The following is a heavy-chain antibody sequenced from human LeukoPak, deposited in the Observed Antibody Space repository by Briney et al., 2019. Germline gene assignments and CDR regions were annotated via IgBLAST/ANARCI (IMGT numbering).Heavy chain of an antibody. V-gene: IGHV4-39*01. CDR2: VYNAGST. D-gene: IGHD2-2*01. CDR3: ARHVKSGTGSYNWFDP. Sequence: WIRQPPGKGLEWIGNVYNAGSTFYNPSVKSRVTISVDTSKNQFSLKLTSVTAADTAVYYCARHVKSGTGSYNWFDPWGQGTLVTVSS. J-gene: IGHJ5*02.